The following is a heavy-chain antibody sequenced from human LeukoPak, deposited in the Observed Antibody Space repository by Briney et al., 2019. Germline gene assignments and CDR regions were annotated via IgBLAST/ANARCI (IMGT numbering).Heavy chain of an antibody. CDR1: GGSISSSSYY. CDR2: IYYSGST. Sequence: SETLSLTCTVPGGSISSSSYYWGWIRQPPGKGLEWIGTIYYSGSTYYNPSLKSRVTISVDTSKNQFSLKLSSVTAADTAVYYCASRYDYSNYIDYWGQGTLVTVSS. V-gene: IGHV4-39*01. CDR3: ASRYDYSNYIDY. J-gene: IGHJ4*02. D-gene: IGHD4-11*01.